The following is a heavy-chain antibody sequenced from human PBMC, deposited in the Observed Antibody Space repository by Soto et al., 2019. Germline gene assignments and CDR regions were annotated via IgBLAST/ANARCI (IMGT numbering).Heavy chain of an antibody. J-gene: IGHJ4*02. CDR1: GGSISSDTYF. CDR3: VREIRLAWPKFYFDS. CDR2: FHSSGDT. Sequence: SETLSLTCTVSGGSISSDTYFWSWIHQHPRKGLEWIGYFHSSGDTYYNPSLKSRLTISVDTSKNQFSLKLSAVTAADTAVYYCVREIRLAWPKFYFDSWGQGTLVTVSS. D-gene: IGHD5-12*01. V-gene: IGHV4-31*03.